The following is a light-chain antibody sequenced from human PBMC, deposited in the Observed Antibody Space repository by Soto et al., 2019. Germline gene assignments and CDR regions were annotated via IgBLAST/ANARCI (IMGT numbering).Light chain of an antibody. CDR2: DVS. V-gene: IGLV2-14*01. CDR1: SSDVGGYDY. CDR3: SSYTSSTTYV. J-gene: IGLJ1*01. Sequence: QSALTQPASVSGSPGQSITISCTGTSSDVGGYDYVSWYQQHPGKAPRLILCDVSNRPSGVSSRFSGSKSGNTASLTISGLQAEDEADYYCSSYTSSTTYVFGTGTKLTVL.